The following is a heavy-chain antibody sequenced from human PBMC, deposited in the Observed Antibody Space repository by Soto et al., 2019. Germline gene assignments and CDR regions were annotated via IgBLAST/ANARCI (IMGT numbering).Heavy chain of an antibody. CDR1: GFTFSSYA. D-gene: IGHD5-12*01. CDR2: ISYDGSNK. Sequence: GGSLRLSCAASGFTFSSYAMHWVRQAPGKGLEWVAVISYDGSNKYYADSVKGRFTISRDNSKNTLYLQMNSLRAEDTAVYYFARSKMATIPYYFDYWGQGTLVTVS. CDR3: ARSKMATIPYYFDY. V-gene: IGHV3-30-3*01. J-gene: IGHJ4*02.